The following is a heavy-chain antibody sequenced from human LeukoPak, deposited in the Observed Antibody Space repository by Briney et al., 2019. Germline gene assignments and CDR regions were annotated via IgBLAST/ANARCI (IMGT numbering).Heavy chain of an antibody. Sequence: GASVKVSCKASGYTFTGYYMHWVRQAPGQGLEWMGWINPNSGGTSYAQKFQGRVTMTRDVSITTAYMELSGLRSEDTAVYYCARTTGTKGFDLCGQGTLVTVSS. CDR2: INPNSGGT. CDR1: GYTFTGYY. V-gene: IGHV1-2*02. CDR3: ARTTGTKGFDL. D-gene: IGHD1-1*01. J-gene: IGHJ5*02.